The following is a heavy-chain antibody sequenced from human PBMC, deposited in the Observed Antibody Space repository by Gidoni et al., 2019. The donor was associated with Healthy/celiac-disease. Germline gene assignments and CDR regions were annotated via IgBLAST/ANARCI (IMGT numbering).Heavy chain of an antibody. V-gene: IGHV3-30*04. J-gene: IGHJ6*02. CDR1: GFTFSSYA. D-gene: IGHD3-9*01. CDR2: ISYDGSNK. Sequence: QVQLVESGGGVVQPGRSLSLSGAASGFTFSSYAMHWVRQAPGKGLEWVAVISYDGSNKYYADSVKGRFTISRDNSKNTLYLQMNSLRAEDTAVYYCARDHGGLRYFDWSGYGMDVWGQGTTVTVSS. CDR3: ARDHGGLRYFDWSGYGMDV.